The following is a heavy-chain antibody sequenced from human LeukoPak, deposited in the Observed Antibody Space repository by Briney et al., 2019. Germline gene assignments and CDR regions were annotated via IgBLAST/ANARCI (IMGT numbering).Heavy chain of an antibody. V-gene: IGHV3-7*04. D-gene: IGHD5-24*01. CDR1: GFPFSSYW. Sequence: GGSLRLSCVASGFPFSSYWMTWVRRAPGKGLEWVANIKQDGSKKSYVDSVKGRFTISRDNAKNSLYLQKNSLRAEDTAIYYCTRVGYIDEGIDYWGQGTLVTVSS. J-gene: IGHJ4*02. CDR2: IKQDGSKK. CDR3: TRVGYIDEGIDY.